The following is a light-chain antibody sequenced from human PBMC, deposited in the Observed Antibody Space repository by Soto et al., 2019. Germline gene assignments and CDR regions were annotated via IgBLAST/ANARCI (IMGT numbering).Light chain of an antibody. Sequence: QSALTQPASVSGSPGQSITISCTGTSSDVGGYDYVSWFQQHPGKAPKLLIYEVSYRPSGVSDRFSGSKSGDTASLAISGLQADDEADYYCTSYSSTNTLVFGGGTKLTVL. V-gene: IGLV2-14*01. CDR3: TSYSSTNTLV. CDR1: SSDVGGYDY. CDR2: EVS. J-gene: IGLJ3*02.